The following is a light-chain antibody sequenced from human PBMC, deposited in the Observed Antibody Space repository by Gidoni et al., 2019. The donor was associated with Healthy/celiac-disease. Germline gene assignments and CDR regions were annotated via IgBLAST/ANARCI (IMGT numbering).Light chain of an antibody. CDR2: GAS. CDR1: QSVSSSY. V-gene: IGKV3-20*01. Sequence: EIVLPQSPGTLSLYPGERATLSSRASQSVSSSYLAWYQQKPGQAPRLLIYGASSRATGIPDRFSGSGSGTDFTLTISRLEPEDFAVYYCQQYGSSPLFGQGTRLEIK. J-gene: IGKJ5*01. CDR3: QQYGSSPL.